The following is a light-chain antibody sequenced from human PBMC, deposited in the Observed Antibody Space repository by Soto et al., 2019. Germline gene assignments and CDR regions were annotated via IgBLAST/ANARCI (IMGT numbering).Light chain of an antibody. Sequence: DIQMTQSPSAMSASVGDRVTINCRASQDIKYYLAWFQQKPGKVPKRLIYSASSLQSGVPSRFSGSGSGTKCTLTISGLQPEDSATYYGLQHNSYPLTFGGGTKVEIK. V-gene: IGKV1-17*03. CDR1: QDIKYY. CDR3: LQHNSYPLT. CDR2: SAS. J-gene: IGKJ4*01.